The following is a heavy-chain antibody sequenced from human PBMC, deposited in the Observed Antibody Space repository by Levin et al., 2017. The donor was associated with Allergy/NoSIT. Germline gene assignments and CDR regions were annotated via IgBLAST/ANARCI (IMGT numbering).Heavy chain of an antibody. V-gene: IGHV3-30*04. CDR1: GFTFSSYA. Sequence: GGSLRLSCAASGFTFSSYAMHWVRQAPGKGLEWVAVISYDGSNKYYADSVKGRFTISRDNSKNTLYLQMNSLRAEDTAVYYCARDQYYDFWSGYPYYYYYGMDVWGQGTTVTVSS. D-gene: IGHD3-3*01. CDR2: ISYDGSNK. J-gene: IGHJ6*02. CDR3: ARDQYYDFWSGYPYYYYYGMDV.